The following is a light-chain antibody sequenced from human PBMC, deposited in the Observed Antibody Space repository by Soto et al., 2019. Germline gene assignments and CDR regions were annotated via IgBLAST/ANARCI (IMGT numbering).Light chain of an antibody. V-gene: IGLV2-23*02. J-gene: IGLJ1*01. CDR3: CSSGGSPTDV. Sequence: QSALTQPASVSGSPGQSITISCTGTSSNVGSYKLVSRYQQHPGKAPKLMIFEVNKRPSGVSNRFSGSKSGNTASLTISGLKVEDEADYYCCSSGGSPTDVFGTGTKVTVL. CDR1: SSNVGSYKL. CDR2: EVN.